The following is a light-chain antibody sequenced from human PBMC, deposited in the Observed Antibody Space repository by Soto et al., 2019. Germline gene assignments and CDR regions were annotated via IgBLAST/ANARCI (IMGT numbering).Light chain of an antibody. CDR1: QSVSSN. V-gene: IGKV3-15*01. CDR2: RAS. J-gene: IGKJ1*01. Sequence: EIVMTQSPATLSVSPGERATLSCRASQSVSSNVAWYQQRPGQAPRLLIYRASTRATGIPARFSGSGSGTEFTLTISSLQSEDFAVYYCQQYHNLWTFGQGTKV. CDR3: QQYHNLWT.